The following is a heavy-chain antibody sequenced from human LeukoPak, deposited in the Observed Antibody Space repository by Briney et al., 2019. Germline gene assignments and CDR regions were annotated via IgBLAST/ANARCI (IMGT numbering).Heavy chain of an antibody. Sequence: PGGSLRLSCAASGFTVSINYMTWVRQAPGKGLDWVSVIYSGGGTYYAGSVKGRFTISRDNSKNTLYLQMNSLRAEDTAVYYCARDQHYGGIDYWGQGTLVTVSS. J-gene: IGHJ4*02. D-gene: IGHD4-23*01. CDR1: GFTVSINY. CDR3: ARDQHYGGIDY. V-gene: IGHV3-53*01. CDR2: IYSGGGT.